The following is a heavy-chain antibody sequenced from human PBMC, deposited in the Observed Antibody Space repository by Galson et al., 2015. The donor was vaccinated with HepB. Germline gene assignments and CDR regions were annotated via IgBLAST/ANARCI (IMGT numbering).Heavy chain of an antibody. CDR2: IYPGDSDT. Sequence: QSGAEVKKPGESLKISCKGSGYSFTSYWIGWVRQMPGKGLEWMGIIYPGDSDTRYSPSFQGQVTISADKSISTAYLQWSSLKASDTAMYYCASSGLGYSYRGGKVAPKYYYYGMDVWGQGTTVTVSS. D-gene: IGHD5-18*01. CDR1: GYSFTSYW. J-gene: IGHJ6*02. V-gene: IGHV5-51*03. CDR3: ASSGLGYSYRGGKVAPKYYYYGMDV.